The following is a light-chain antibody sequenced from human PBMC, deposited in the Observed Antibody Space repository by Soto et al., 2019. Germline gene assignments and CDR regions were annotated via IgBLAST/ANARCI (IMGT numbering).Light chain of an antibody. Sequence: QSVLTRPPSASGSPGKSVTISCTGTSSDVGGYNYVSWYQQHPGKAPKLIIYEVNKRPSGVPDRFSASKSGNTASLTVSGLQPEDEADYYCSSYAASNDLGVFGTGTKVTVL. CDR2: EVN. CDR3: SSYAASNDLGV. CDR1: SSDVGGYNY. V-gene: IGLV2-8*01. J-gene: IGLJ1*01.